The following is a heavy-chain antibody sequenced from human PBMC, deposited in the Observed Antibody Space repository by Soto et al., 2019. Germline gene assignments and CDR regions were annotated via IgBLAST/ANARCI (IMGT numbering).Heavy chain of an antibody. J-gene: IGHJ4*02. Sequence: ASVKVSCKASGYTFTSYDINWVRQATGQGLEWMGWMNPNSGNTGYAQKFQGRVTMTRNTSISTAYMELSSLRSEDTAVYYCARGPLGYCSGGSCYSSHYWGQGTLVTVSS. CDR2: MNPNSGNT. CDR3: ARGPLGYCSGGSCYSSHY. D-gene: IGHD2-15*01. CDR1: GYTFTSYD. V-gene: IGHV1-8*01.